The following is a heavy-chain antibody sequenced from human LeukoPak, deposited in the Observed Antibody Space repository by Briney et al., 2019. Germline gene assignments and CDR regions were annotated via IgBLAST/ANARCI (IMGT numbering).Heavy chain of an antibody. D-gene: IGHD3-10*01. CDR3: ARDRVYMDV. V-gene: IGHV4-38-2*02. CDR1: GYSISSGYY. J-gene: IGHJ6*03. CDR2: IYHSGST. Sequence: PSETLSLTCTISGYSISSGYYWGWIRQPPGKGLEWIGSIYHSGSTYYNPSLKSRVTISVDTSKNQFSLKPSSVTAADTAVYYCARDRVYMDVWGKGTTVTVSS.